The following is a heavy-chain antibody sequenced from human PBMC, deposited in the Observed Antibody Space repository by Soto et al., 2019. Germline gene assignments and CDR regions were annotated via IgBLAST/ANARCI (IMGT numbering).Heavy chain of an antibody. J-gene: IGHJ6*02. Sequence: PSETLSLTCTVSGGSISSGDYYWCWIRQPPGKGLEWIGYIYYSGSTYYNPSLKSRVTISGYSSKNQFSLKLSSVTAADTDVYYCARDRGYCGDAHYYYCMAVGGQGTTVTVSS. V-gene: IGHV4-30-4*01. CDR3: ARDRGYCGDAHYYYCMAV. CDR1: GGSISSGDYY. D-gene: IGHD5-12*01. CDR2: IYYSGST.